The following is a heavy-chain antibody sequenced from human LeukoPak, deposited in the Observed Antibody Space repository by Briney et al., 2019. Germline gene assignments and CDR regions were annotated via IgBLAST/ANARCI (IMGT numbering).Heavy chain of an antibody. CDR2: ISWNSGSI. V-gene: IGHV3-9*01. CDR3: AKEDGMDV. Sequence: GGSLKLSCAASGLTFDDYAMHWVRQAPGKGLEWVSGISWNSGSIGYADSVKGRFTISRDNAKNSLYLQMNSLRAEDTALYYCAKEDGMDVWGQGTTVTVSS. CDR1: GLTFDDYA. J-gene: IGHJ6*02.